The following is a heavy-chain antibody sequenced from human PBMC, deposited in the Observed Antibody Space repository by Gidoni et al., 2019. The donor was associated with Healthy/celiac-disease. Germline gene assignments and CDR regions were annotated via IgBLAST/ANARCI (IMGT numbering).Heavy chain of an antibody. CDR2: MNPNSGNT. CDR3: ARGRYGDYDFVYQH. CDR1: GYTFPSYD. D-gene: IGHD4-17*01. Sequence: QVQLVQYGAEVKKPGASVKVSCKASGYTFPSYDINWVRQATGQGLEWMGWMNPNSGNTGYAQKFQGRVTMTRNTSISTAYMELSSLRSEDTAVYYCARGRYGDYDFVYQHWGQGTLVTVSS. V-gene: IGHV1-8*01. J-gene: IGHJ1*01.